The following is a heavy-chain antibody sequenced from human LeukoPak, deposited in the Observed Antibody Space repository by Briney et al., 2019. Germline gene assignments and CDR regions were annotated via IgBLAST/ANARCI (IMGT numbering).Heavy chain of an antibody. CDR1: GFTFGDYA. CDR3: TRVGQWLVEGNAFDI. J-gene: IGHJ3*02. Sequence: GGSLRLSCTASGFTFGDYAMSWFRQAPGKGLEWVGFIRSKAYGGTTEHAASVKGRFTISRDDSKSIAYLQMNSLKTEDTAVYYCTRVGQWLVEGNAFDIWGQGTMVTVSS. V-gene: IGHV3-49*03. D-gene: IGHD6-19*01. CDR2: IRSKAYGGTT.